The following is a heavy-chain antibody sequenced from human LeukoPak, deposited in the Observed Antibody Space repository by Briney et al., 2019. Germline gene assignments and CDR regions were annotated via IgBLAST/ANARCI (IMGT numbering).Heavy chain of an antibody. CDR3: ARVSGIGYSGYAPIDY. CDR2: INPNSGGT. J-gene: IGHJ4*02. Sequence: ASVKVSCKASGYTFTGYYMHWVRQAPGQGLEWMGWINPNSGGTNYAQKFQGRVTMTRDTSISTAYMELSRLRSDDTAVYYCARVSGIGYSGYAPIDYWGQGTLVTVSS. CDR1: GYTFTGYY. D-gene: IGHD5-12*01. V-gene: IGHV1-2*02.